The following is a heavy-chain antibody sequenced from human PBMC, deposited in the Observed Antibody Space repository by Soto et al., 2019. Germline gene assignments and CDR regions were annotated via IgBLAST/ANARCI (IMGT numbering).Heavy chain of an antibody. J-gene: IGHJ4*02. D-gene: IGHD1-1*01. Sequence: QITLKESGPPLVNPTQTVTLTCTFSGFSLSTTAVGVGWIRQPPGKALEWLAVIYWDEDKRYSPSLKSRLTITKDTSKNQVVLTMSNMGPVDTATYYCAHLHYWDATLGYWGQGILVTVSS. CDR2: IYWDEDK. V-gene: IGHV2-5*02. CDR3: AHLHYWDATLGY. CDR1: GFSLSTTAVG.